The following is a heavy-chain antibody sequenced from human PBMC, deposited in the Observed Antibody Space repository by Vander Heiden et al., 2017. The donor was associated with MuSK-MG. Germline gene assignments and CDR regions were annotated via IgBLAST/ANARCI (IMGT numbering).Heavy chain of an antibody. CDR3: AKISSVVATMDD. CDR1: GFTFSSYA. Sequence: EVQLLESGGGLVQPGGSLRLYCAASGFTFSSYAMSWVRQAQGKGLEWVSAISGSGGSTYYADSVKGRFTISRDNSKNTLYLQMNSLRAEDTAVYYCAKISSVVATMDDWGQGTLVTVSS. CDR2: ISGSGGST. D-gene: IGHD5-12*01. V-gene: IGHV3-23*01. J-gene: IGHJ4*02.